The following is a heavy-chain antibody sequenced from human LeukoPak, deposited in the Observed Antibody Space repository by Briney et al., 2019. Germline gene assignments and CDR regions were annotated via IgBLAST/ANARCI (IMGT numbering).Heavy chain of an antibody. CDR2: IYGGGAP. CDR1: GFTVSGNY. CDR3: ARDFYYGSGSYSYYFDY. Sequence: PGGSLRLSCAASGFTVSGNYVNWVRQAPGKGLEWVSVIYGGGAPYYADSVKGRFTISRDNSKNTLYLQMNSLRAEDTAVYYCARDFYYGSGSYSYYFDYWGQGTLVTVSS. J-gene: IGHJ4*02. V-gene: IGHV3-66*01. D-gene: IGHD3-10*01.